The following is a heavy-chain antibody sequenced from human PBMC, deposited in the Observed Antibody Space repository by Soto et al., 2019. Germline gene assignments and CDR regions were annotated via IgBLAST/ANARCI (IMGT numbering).Heavy chain of an antibody. V-gene: IGHV1-18*01. D-gene: IGHD4-17*01. Sequence: QVQLVQSGAEVKKPGASVKVSCKASGYTFANYGISWVRQAPGQGLEWMGTISPYNGNTNYAQNLQGRVTMTTDTSTNTAYMDLRSLTSDDTAVYYCARTDSGDYVPPLDYWGQGTLVTVSS. CDR3: ARTDSGDYVPPLDY. CDR2: ISPYNGNT. J-gene: IGHJ4*02. CDR1: GYTFANYG.